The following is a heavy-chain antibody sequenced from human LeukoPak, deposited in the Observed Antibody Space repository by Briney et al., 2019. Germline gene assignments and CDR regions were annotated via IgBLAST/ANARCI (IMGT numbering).Heavy chain of an antibody. V-gene: IGHV3-23*01. CDR1: GFTFSSYG. CDR3: AKDDWVVVAATADY. Sequence: GGTLRLSCAAPGFTFSSYGMSWVRQAPGKGLEWVSAISGSGGSTYYADSVKGRFTISRDNSKNTLYLQMNSLRAEDTAVYYCAKDDWVVVAATADYWGQGTLVTVSS. CDR2: ISGSGGST. D-gene: IGHD2-15*01. J-gene: IGHJ4*02.